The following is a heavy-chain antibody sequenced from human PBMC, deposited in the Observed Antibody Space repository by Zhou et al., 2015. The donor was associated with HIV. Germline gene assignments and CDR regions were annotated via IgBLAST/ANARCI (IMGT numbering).Heavy chain of an antibody. Sequence: QVQLVQSGAEVKKPGSSVKVSCKASGGTFSSYAISWVRQAPGQGLEWMGGIIPIFGTANYAQKFQGRVTITADESTSTAYMELSSLRSEDTAVYYCARTSPSTYCGGDCYSYFQHVGPGPPVVTVSS. CDR3: ARTSPSTYCGGDCYSYFQH. CDR2: IIPIFGTA. D-gene: IGHD2-21*02. J-gene: IGHJ1*01. V-gene: IGHV1-69*01. CDR1: GGTFSSYA.